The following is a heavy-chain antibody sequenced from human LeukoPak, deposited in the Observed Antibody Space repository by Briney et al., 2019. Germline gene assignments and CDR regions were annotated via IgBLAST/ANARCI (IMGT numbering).Heavy chain of an antibody. V-gene: IGHV5-51*01. D-gene: IGHD2-2*01. CDR2: IYPGDSDT. Sequence: GESLNISCKGSGYSFTSYWIGWVRQMPGKGLEWMGIIYPGDSDTRYSPSFQGQVTISDDKSISTAYLQWSSLKASDTAMYYCARQYQLLQSSYYFDYWGQGTLVTVSS. CDR3: ARQYQLLQSSYYFDY. CDR1: GYSFTSYW. J-gene: IGHJ4*02.